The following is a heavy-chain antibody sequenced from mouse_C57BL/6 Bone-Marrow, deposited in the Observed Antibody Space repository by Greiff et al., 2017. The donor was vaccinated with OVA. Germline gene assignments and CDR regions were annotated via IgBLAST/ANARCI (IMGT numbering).Heavy chain of an antibody. D-gene: IGHD2-3*01. J-gene: IGHJ3*01. Sequence: EVKLMESGPGMVKPSQSLSLTCTVTGYSITSGYDWHWIRHFPGNKLEWMGYISYSGSTNYNPSLKSRISITHDTSKNHFFLKLNSVTTEDTATYYCARDGALYDGYSPWFAYWGQGTLVTVSA. CDR1: GYSITSGYD. CDR2: ISYSGST. V-gene: IGHV3-1*01. CDR3: ARDGALYDGYSPWFAY.